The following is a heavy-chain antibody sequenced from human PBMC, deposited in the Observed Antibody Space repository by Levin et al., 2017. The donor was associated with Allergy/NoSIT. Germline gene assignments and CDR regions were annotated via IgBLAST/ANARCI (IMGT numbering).Heavy chain of an antibody. D-gene: IGHD4-23*01. CDR1: GFSFSDHY. CDR3: ASPQFGNSVY. CDR2: SKNKGQSFTT. Sequence: GGSLRLSCAASGFSFSDHYMDWVRQAPGKGLEWVGRSKNKGQSFTTEYAASVQGRFTISRDDSKNSLPLQMNSLKTEDTAVYYCASPQFGNSVYWGQGTLVTVSS. J-gene: IGHJ4*02. V-gene: IGHV3-72*01.